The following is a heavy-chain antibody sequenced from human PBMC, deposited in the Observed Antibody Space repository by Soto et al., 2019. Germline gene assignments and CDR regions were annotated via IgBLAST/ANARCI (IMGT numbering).Heavy chain of an antibody. CDR2: ISGYNGDT. CDR1: GYTFTRYG. Sequence: QGHLVQSGAEVKKPGASVKVSCKASGYTFTRYGISWVRQAPGQGLEWMGWISGYNGDTNYAQNLQGRVTMTIDTSXPTAYMELRSLTSDDTAVYYCAKNGHPPYYYYGLDVWGQGTTVTVSS. CDR3: AKNGHPPYYYYGLDV. J-gene: IGHJ6*02. V-gene: IGHV1-18*01. D-gene: IGHD2-8*01.